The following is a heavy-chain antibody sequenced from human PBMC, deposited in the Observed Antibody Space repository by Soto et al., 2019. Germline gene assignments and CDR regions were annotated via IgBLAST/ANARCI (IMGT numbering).Heavy chain of an antibody. CDR3: ARDGGYYHFWSGSPDYYGMDV. CDR1: GGTFSSYA. D-gene: IGHD3-3*01. V-gene: IGHV1-69*01. Sequence: QVQLVQSGAEVKKPGSSVKVSCKASGGTFSSYAISWVRQAPGQGLEWMGGIIPIFGTANYAQKFQGRVTITADESTSTAYMELSSLRSEDTAVYYCARDGGYYHFWSGSPDYYGMDVWGQGTTVTVSS. J-gene: IGHJ6*02. CDR2: IIPIFGTA.